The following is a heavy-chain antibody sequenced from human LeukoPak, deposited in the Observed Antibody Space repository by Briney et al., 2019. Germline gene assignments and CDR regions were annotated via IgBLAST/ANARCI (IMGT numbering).Heavy chain of an antibody. CDR3: ARGLGSFGLVPGADY. CDR1: GYTFTNYD. V-gene: IGHV1-8*03. J-gene: IGHJ4*02. D-gene: IGHD3-10*01. Sequence: VASVKVSCKASGYTFTNYDINWVRQATGQGLEWLGWMNPNSGNTGYAQKLQGRVTFTRDTSISTAYMELSSLRFEDTAVYYCARGLGSFGLVPGADYWGQGTLVTVSS. CDR2: MNPNSGNT.